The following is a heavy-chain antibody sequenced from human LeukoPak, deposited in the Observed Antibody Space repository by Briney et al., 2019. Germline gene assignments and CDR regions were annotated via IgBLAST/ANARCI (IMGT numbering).Heavy chain of an antibody. D-gene: IGHD3-22*01. CDR1: GGSISSYY. Sequence: SETLSLTCSVSGGSISSYYWSWIRQPPGKGLEWIGHIYYSGSTNYNPSLKSRVTISVGTSKNQFSLKLSSVTAADTAVYYCARGDYYDSSGYYYWGQGTLVTVSS. J-gene: IGHJ4*02. CDR2: IYYSGST. V-gene: IGHV4-59*01. CDR3: ARGDYYDSSGYYY.